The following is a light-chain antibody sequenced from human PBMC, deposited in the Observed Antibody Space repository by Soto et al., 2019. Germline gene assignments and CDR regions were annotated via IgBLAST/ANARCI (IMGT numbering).Light chain of an antibody. CDR2: RAS. V-gene: IGKV4-1*01. J-gene: IGKJ5*01. CDR3: QQYYPGIA. CDR1: QSVLHSSNNENS. Sequence: DVVMTQSQDSLAVSLGERGTINCKSIQSVLHSSNNENSVAWYQQKAGQRPKLLIYRASIRESGVPDRFSGSGYGTDFTLTISSLQAEDVAVYYCQQYYPGIAFGQGTRMEIK.